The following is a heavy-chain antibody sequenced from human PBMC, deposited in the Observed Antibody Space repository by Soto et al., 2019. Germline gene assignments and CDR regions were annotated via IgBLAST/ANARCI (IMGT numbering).Heavy chain of an antibody. Sequence: SETLSLTCTVSGGSISSSGYYWGWIRQPPGKGLEWIGSIYYSGSTYYNPSLKSRVTISVDTSKNQFSLKLSSVTAADTAVYYCARRRSTTGTTSLDYWGQGTLGTVSS. V-gene: IGHV4-39*01. CDR1: GGSISSSGYY. J-gene: IGHJ4*02. D-gene: IGHD1-1*01. CDR2: IYYSGST. CDR3: ARRRSTTGTTSLDY.